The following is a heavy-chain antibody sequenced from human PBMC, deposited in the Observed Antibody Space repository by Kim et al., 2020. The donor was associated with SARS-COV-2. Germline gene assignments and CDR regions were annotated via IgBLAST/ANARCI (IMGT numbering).Heavy chain of an antibody. CDR1: GYSFTSYW. CDR2: IDPSDSYT. J-gene: IGHJ2*01. Sequence: GESLKISCKGSGYSFTSYWISWVCQMPGKGLEWMGRIDPSDSYTNYSPSFQGHVTISADKSISTAYLQWSSLKASDTAMYYCARPYCSSTSCSFSYHFDLWGRGTLVTVSS. D-gene: IGHD2-2*01. V-gene: IGHV5-10-1*01. CDR3: ARPYCSSTSCSFSYHFDL.